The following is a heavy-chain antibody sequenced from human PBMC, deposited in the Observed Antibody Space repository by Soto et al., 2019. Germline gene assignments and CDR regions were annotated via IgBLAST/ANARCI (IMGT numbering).Heavy chain of an antibody. D-gene: IGHD5-12*01. V-gene: IGHV3-23*01. CDR3: GKGSDYALKGAPFRKVQYYYYYMDV. CDR1: GFTFSNFA. J-gene: IGHJ6*03. Sequence: EVQLLESGGALVQSGGSLRLSCAASGFTFSNFAMSWVRQAPGKGLEWVSGLSGSGDNKDHADSVKGRFTISRDNSKNALYLQMNSRRAEDTAVYYCGKGSDYALKGAPFRKVQYYYYYMDVWGKGTTVTVSS. CDR2: LSGSGDNK.